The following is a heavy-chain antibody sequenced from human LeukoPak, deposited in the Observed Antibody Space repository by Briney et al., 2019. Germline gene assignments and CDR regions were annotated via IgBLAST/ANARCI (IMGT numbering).Heavy chain of an antibody. V-gene: IGHV3-23*01. CDR2: ISGSDDGT. D-gene: IGHD3-10*01. CDR1: GFTFSNCG. J-gene: IGHJ4*02. Sequence: PGGSLRLSCAASGFTFSNCGMTWVRQAPGKGLEWVSSISGSDDGTYYADSVKGRFTISRDNSKNTLYLQVNSLRAEDTAVYYCAKRGPVYSASPGNYFDYWGQGTLVTVSS. CDR3: AKRGPVYSASPGNYFDY.